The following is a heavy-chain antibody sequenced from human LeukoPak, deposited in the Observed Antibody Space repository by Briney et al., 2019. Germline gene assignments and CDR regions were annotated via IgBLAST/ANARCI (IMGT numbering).Heavy chain of an antibody. D-gene: IGHD2-2*01. Sequence: SQTLSLTCTVSGGSISSGDYYWSWIRQPPGKGLEWIGYIYHSGSTYYNPSLKSRVTISVDRSKNQFSLKLSSVTAADTAVYYCARGSCSSTSCYDAFDIWGQGTMVTVSS. CDR1: GGSISSGDYY. CDR3: ARGSCSSTSCYDAFDI. J-gene: IGHJ3*02. V-gene: IGHV4-30-4*01. CDR2: IYHSGST.